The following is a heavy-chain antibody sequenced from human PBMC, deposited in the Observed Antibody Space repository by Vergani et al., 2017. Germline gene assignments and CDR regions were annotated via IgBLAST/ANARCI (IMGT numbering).Heavy chain of an antibody. Sequence: QVTLKESGPVLVKPTETLTLTCTVSGFSLSNARMGVSWIRQPPGNALEWLAHIFSNDEKSYSTSLKSRLTISKDTSKSQVVLTMTNMDPVDTATYYCARIRRYCSSTSCYNSMDVWGQGTTVTVSS. V-gene: IGHV2-26*01. J-gene: IGHJ6*02. CDR1: GFSLSNARMG. CDR3: ARIRRYCSSTSCYNSMDV. D-gene: IGHD2-2*02. CDR2: IFSNDEK.